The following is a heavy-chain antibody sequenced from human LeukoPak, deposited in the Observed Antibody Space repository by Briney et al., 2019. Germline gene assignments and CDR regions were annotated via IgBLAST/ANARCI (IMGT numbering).Heavy chain of an antibody. V-gene: IGHV3-7*01. CDR2: IKQDGSEK. D-gene: IGHD6-13*01. CDR1: GFTFSSYW. Sequence: PGGSLRLSCAASGFTFSSYWMSWVRQAPGKGLEWVANIKQDGSEKYYVDSVKGRFTISRDNAKNSLYLQMNSLRAEDTAVYYCARIAAAYYYYYMDAWGKGTTVTVSS. J-gene: IGHJ6*03. CDR3: ARIAAAYYYYYMDA.